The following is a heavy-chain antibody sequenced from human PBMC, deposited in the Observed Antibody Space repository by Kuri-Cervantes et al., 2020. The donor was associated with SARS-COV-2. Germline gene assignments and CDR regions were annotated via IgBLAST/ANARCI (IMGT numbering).Heavy chain of an antibody. J-gene: IGHJ6*02. D-gene: IGHD4-23*01. CDR2: IWYDGSNK. CDR1: GFTFSCYG. V-gene: IGHV3-33*01. Sequence: SLKIYFPASGFTFSCYGLHWVRQAPGKGLEWVAVIWYDGSNKYHADSVKGRFTISRDNSKNTLYLQMNSLRAEDTAVYYCARSLYGGTSWYYGMDVWGQGTTVTVSS. CDR3: ARSLYGGTSWYYGMDV.